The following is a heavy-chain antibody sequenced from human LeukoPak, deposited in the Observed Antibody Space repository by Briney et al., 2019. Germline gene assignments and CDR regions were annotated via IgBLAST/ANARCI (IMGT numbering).Heavy chain of an antibody. CDR2: ISGSGGST. V-gene: IGHV3-23*01. CDR1: GLTFSSYA. D-gene: IGHD3-22*01. Sequence: PGGSLRLSCAASGLTFSSYAMSWVRQAPGKGLEWVSAISGSGGSTYYADSVKGRFTISRDNSKNTLYLQMNSLRAEDTAVYYCAKARHYYDSSGYYRFSYYFDYWGQGTLVTVSS. CDR3: AKARHYYDSSGYYRFSYYFDY. J-gene: IGHJ4*02.